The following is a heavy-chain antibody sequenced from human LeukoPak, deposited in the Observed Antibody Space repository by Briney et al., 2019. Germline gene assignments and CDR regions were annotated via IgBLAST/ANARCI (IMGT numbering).Heavy chain of an antibody. V-gene: IGHV1-2*02. Sequence: GASVKVSCKASGYTFTGYYMHWVRQAPGQGPEWMGWINPNSGGTNYAQKFQGRVTMTRDTSISPAYMELSRLRSDDTAVYYCARADCSSTSCYGGYYYYYYMDVWGKGTTVTVSS. D-gene: IGHD2-2*01. CDR1: GYTFTGYY. J-gene: IGHJ6*03. CDR3: ARADCSSTSCYGGYYYYYYMDV. CDR2: INPNSGGT.